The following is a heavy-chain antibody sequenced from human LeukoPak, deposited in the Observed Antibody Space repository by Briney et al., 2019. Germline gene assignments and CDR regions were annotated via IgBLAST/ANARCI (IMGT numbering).Heavy chain of an antibody. CDR2: ISGSGGST. Sequence: PSETLSLTCTVSGGSISSYYWSWVRQAPGKGLEWVSAISGSGGSTYYADSVKGRFTISRDNSKNTLYLQMNSLRAEDTAVYYCAKDQGITMIVVVITYYFDYWGQGTLVTVSS. CDR1: GGSISSYY. D-gene: IGHD3-22*01. V-gene: IGHV3-23*01. CDR3: AKDQGITMIVVVITYYFDY. J-gene: IGHJ4*02.